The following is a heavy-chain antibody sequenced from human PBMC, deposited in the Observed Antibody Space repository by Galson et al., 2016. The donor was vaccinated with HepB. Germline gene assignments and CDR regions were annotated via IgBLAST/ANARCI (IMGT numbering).Heavy chain of an antibody. D-gene: IGHD1-26*01. V-gene: IGHV3-74*01. CDR2: INSDGDRT. CDR3: VRGKALWELPPYYGMNV. CDR1: GFSLSSHW. J-gene: IGHJ6*02. Sequence: SLRLSCAGSGFSLSSHWMHWVRQGPGKGLEWVSRINSDGDRTNYADPVKGRFTISRDNARNTLYLQMNSLRAGDTAVYYCVRGKALWELPPYYGMNVWGQGTRSSSP.